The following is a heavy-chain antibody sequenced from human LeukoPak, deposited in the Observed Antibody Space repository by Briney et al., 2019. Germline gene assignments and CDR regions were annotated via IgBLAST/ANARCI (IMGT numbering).Heavy chain of an antibody. CDR3: ARDLYGDYYFDY. D-gene: IGHD4-17*01. CDR2: IYYSGST. J-gene: IGHJ4*02. V-gene: IGHV4-59*01. Sequence: SETLSLTCTVSGGSISSYYWSWLRQPPGKGLEGFGYIYYSGSTNYNPSLKSRVTISVDTSKNQFSLKLSSVTAADTAVYYCARDLYGDYYFDYWGQGTLVTVSS. CDR1: GGSISSYY.